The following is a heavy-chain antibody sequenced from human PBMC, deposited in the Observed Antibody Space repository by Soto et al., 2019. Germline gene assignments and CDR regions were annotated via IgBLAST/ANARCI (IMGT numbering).Heavy chain of an antibody. D-gene: IGHD2-15*01. J-gene: IGHJ5*02. CDR1: GGSIISGVYC. Sequence: SETLSLTCTVSGGSIISGVYCRSWIRQHPGKGLEWIGYIYYSGSTYYNPSLKSRVTISVDTSKNQFSLKLSSVTAADTAVYYCARGAAGYCSGGSCYNWFDPWGRGTKVTVSS. CDR2: IYYSGST. V-gene: IGHV4-31*03. CDR3: ARGAAGYCSGGSCYNWFDP.